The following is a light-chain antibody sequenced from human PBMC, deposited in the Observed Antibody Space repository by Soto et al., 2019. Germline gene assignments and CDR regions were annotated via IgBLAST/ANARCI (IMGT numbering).Light chain of an antibody. CDR3: QQLNSDPLT. Sequence: DIQLTQSPSFLSASVGDRVTITCRASQGISSSLAWYQQKPGKAPHLLIYGASALQSGVPSRFSGSGSGTEFTLKITSLQPEDFATYYCQQLNSDPLTFGGGTKVEIK. J-gene: IGKJ4*01. CDR1: QGISSS. CDR2: GAS. V-gene: IGKV1-9*01.